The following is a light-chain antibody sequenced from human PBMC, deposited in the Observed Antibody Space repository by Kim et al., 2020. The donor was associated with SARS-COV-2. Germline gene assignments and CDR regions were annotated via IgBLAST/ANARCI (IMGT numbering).Light chain of an antibody. J-gene: IGKJ2*02. CDR2: AAS. V-gene: IGKV1-39*01. Sequence: SASVGGTVTITCRTREDISNYLNWFQQKPGKAPKLVIYAASSVKSGVSPRFSGSGSGTDFSLTLTNLQPEDSATYYCQQCYSAPWTFGQGTKLEI. CDR3: QQCYSAPWT. CDR1: EDISNY.